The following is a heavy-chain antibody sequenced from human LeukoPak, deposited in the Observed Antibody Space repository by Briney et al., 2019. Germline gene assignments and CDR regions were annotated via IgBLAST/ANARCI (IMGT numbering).Heavy chain of an antibody. CDR1: GFTLSSYA. Sequence: PGGSLRLSCAASGFTLSSYAMSWVRQAPGKGLEWVSAISGSGGSTYYADSVKGRFTISRDNSKNTLYLQVNSLRPEDTAVYYCASGVSIWLGNAFDFWGQGTMVTVSS. J-gene: IGHJ3*01. V-gene: IGHV3-23*01. CDR2: ISGSGGST. D-gene: IGHD3-10*01. CDR3: ASGVSIWLGNAFDF.